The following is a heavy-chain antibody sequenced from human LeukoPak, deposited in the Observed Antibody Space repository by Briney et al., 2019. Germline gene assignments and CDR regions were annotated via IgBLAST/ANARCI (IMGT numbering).Heavy chain of an antibody. Sequence: GGSLRLSCTASGFIFSTYSMNWVRQAPGKGLEWVSSISSSSYIYYADSVKGRFTISRDNAKNSLYLQMNSLRAEDTAVYYCARELGTGLDYWGQGTLVTVSS. V-gene: IGHV3-21*01. D-gene: IGHD7-27*01. CDR2: ISSSSYI. CDR1: GFIFSTYS. CDR3: ARELGTGLDY. J-gene: IGHJ4*02.